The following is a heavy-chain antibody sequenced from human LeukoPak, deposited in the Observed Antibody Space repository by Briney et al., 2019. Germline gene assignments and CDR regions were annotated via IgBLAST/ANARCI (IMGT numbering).Heavy chain of an antibody. V-gene: IGHV4-39*07. CDR2: IYYSKNT. CDR1: GGSISSSSAY. D-gene: IGHD4-23*01. J-gene: IGHJ2*01. Sequence: PSETLSLTCTVSGGSISSSSAYWVWIRQPPGKGLEWIGSIYYSKNTYYNPSLKSRVTISVDTSKNQFSLRLTSVTAADTAVYYCARDLDYGGSSIWYFDLWGRGTLVTVSS. CDR3: ARDLDYGGSSIWYFDL.